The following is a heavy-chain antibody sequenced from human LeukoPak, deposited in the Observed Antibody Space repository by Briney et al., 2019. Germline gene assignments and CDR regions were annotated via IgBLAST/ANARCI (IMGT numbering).Heavy chain of an antibody. CDR2: IYYSGST. V-gene: IGHV4-39*07. CDR1: GGSFTSSSYY. Sequence: SETLSLTCTVSGGSFTSSSYYWGWIRQPPGKGLEWIGSIYYSGSTYYNPSLKSRVTILVDTSKNQFSLKLSSVTAADTAVYYCARYARRLYYFDSWVQGTLVTVSS. D-gene: IGHD2-8*01. CDR3: ARYARRLYYFDS. J-gene: IGHJ4*02.